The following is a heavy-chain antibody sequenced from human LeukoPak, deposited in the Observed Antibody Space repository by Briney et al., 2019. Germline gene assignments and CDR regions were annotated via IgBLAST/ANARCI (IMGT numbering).Heavy chain of an antibody. CDR1: GGSISSSSYY. CDR3: ARQKYSDSSGCYYIYFDY. CDR2: IYYSGST. J-gene: IGHJ4*02. V-gene: IGHV4-39*01. Sequence: SSETLSLTCTVSGGSISSSSYYWGWIRQPPGKGLEWIGSIYYSGSTYYNPSLKSRVTISVDTSKNQFSLKLSSVTAADTAVYYCARQKYSDSSGCYYIYFDYWGQGTLVTVSS. D-gene: IGHD3-22*01.